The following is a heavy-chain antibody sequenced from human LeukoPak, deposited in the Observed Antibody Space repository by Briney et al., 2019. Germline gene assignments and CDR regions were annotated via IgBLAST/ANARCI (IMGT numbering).Heavy chain of an antibody. Sequence: PSETLSLTCTVSGGSISSYYWSWIRQPPGKGLEWIGYIYYSGSTNYNPSLKSRVTISVDTSKNQFSLKLSSVTAADTAVYYCARQKDFWSGTPGHNWFDPWGQGTLVTVSS. CDR2: IYYSGST. J-gene: IGHJ5*02. D-gene: IGHD3-3*01. CDR3: ARQKDFWSGTPGHNWFDP. V-gene: IGHV4-59*08. CDR1: GGSISSYY.